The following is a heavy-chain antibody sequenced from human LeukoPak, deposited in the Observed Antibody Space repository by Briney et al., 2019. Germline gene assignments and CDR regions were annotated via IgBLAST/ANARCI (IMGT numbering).Heavy chain of an antibody. V-gene: IGHV3-53*04. CDR3: ARDARGNLDY. CDR2: IYSGGTT. J-gene: IGHJ4*02. Sequence: PGGSLRLSCAASGFTVSSNYMSWVRQAPGKGLEWVSVIYSGGTTYYADSVKGRFTISRHNSKNTVYLQMNSLRVEDTAIYYCARDARGNLDYWGQGTLVTVSS. D-gene: IGHD4-23*01. CDR1: GFTVSSNY.